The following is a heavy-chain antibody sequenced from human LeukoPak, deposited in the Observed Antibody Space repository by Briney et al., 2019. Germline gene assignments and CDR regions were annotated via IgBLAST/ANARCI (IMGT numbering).Heavy chain of an antibody. D-gene: IGHD3-10*01. CDR1: GFTFSTYA. J-gene: IGHJ4*02. CDR2: ISTGGGST. V-gene: IGHV3-23*01. CDR3: VKGGAGSL. Sequence: GGSLRLSCAASGFTFSTYAMSWVRQVPGKGLEWVSAISTGGGSTYYADSVKGRFTISRDNSKNTLYLQMNSLRAEDTATYYCVKGGAGSLWGQGTLVTVSS.